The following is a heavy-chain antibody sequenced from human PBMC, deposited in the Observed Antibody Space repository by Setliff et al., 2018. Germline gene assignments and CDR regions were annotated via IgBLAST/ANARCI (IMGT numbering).Heavy chain of an antibody. V-gene: IGHV4-61*02. CDR1: GGSISSGSYY. CDR3: ARLRGAFDY. Sequence: SETLSLTCTVSGGSISSGSYYWSWIRQPAGKGLEWIGRIFTSGSTNYNPSLKSRVTISVDTSKNRFSLRLNSATAADTAVYYCARLRGAFDYWGQGTLVTVSS. D-gene: IGHD3-16*01. J-gene: IGHJ4*02. CDR2: IFTSGST.